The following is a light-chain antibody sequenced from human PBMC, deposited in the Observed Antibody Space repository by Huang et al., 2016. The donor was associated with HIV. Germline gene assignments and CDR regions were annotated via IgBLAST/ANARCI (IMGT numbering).Light chain of an antibody. CDR2: LGS. Sequence: DIVMTQSPIFLPVTPGEPASISCRSSQSLLHSNGYTYLDWYLQKPGQCPQLLIYLGSNRASGVPDRFSGSGSGTDFTLKISRVEAEDAGVYYCMQALQTPRTFGQGTKVEIK. CDR3: MQALQTPRT. V-gene: IGKV2-28*01. CDR1: QSLLHSNGYTY. J-gene: IGKJ1*01.